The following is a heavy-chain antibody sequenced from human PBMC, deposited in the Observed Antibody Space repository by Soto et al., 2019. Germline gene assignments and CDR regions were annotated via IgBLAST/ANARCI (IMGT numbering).Heavy chain of an antibody. Sequence: QVQLQESGPGLVKPSETLSLTCTVSGGSISSYYWTWIRQPPGKGLEWIGYIYYSGSTKYNPSLQSRVTISVDTSKNQISLKLTSVTAADTAVYYCARHKGSSGWYPFDYWGQGALVTVSS. CDR1: GGSISSYY. J-gene: IGHJ4*02. CDR3: ARHKGSSGWYPFDY. D-gene: IGHD6-13*01. CDR2: IYYSGST. V-gene: IGHV4-59*01.